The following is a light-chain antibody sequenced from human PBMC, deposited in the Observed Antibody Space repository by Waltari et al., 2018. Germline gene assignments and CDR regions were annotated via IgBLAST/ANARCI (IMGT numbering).Light chain of an antibody. V-gene: IGKV1-5*03. CDR2: KAS. J-gene: IGKJ5*01. CDR1: QSIRNW. CDR3: QQYNSYPIT. Sequence: DIQMTQSPSTLPASVGDRAAITCRASQSIRNWLAWYQQRPGKAPKLLIYKASTLESGVRSRFSGSGSETEFTLTISSLQPDDFATYYCQQYNSYPITFGQGTRLEIK.